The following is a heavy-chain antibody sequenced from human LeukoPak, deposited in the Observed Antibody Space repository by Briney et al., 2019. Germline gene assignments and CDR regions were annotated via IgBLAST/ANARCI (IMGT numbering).Heavy chain of an antibody. D-gene: IGHD6-13*01. CDR3: ASGRYSSN. J-gene: IGHJ4*02. V-gene: IGHV3-7*01. CDR2: IKHDGSEK. CDR1: GLTFTTYW. Sequence: GGSLSLSCAASGLTFTTYWMTWVRQAPGKGLEWVANIKHDGSEKYYVDSVKGRFTISRDNARNSLYLQMNSLRVEDTAVYYCASGRYSSNWGQGTLVTVSS.